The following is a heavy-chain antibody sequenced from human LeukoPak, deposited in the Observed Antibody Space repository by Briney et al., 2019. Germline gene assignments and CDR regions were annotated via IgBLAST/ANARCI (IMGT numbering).Heavy chain of an antibody. Sequence: ASVKVSCKASGGTFSSYAISWVRQATGQGLEWMGWMNPNSGNTGYAQKFQGRVTMTRNTSISTAYMELSSLRSEDTAVYYCARAMFGRYDFWSGYYTYYYYYGMDVWGQGTTVTVSS. J-gene: IGHJ6*02. V-gene: IGHV1-8*02. CDR3: ARAMFGRYDFWSGYYTYYYYYGMDV. CDR1: GGTFSSYA. CDR2: MNPNSGNT. D-gene: IGHD3-3*01.